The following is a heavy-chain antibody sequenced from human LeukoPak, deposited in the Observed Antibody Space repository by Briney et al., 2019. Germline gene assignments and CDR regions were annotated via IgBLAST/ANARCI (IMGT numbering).Heavy chain of an antibody. CDR1: GYTFTGYY. Sequence: ASVKVSCKAPGYTFTGYYVHWVRQALGQGLEWMGWINPNSGGTNYAQKFQGRVTMTRDTSISTAYMELSRLRSDDTAVYYCARGPVGYSSSSNLFDPWGQGTLVTVSS. V-gene: IGHV1-2*02. D-gene: IGHD6-6*01. CDR3: ARGPVGYSSSSNLFDP. J-gene: IGHJ5*02. CDR2: INPNSGGT.